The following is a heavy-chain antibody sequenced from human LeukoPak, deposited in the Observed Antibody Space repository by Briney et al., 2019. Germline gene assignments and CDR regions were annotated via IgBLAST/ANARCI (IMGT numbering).Heavy chain of an antibody. V-gene: IGHV1-2*02. J-gene: IGHJ4*02. CDR1: GYTFTGYY. Sequence: ASVKVSCKASGYTFTGYYMHWVRQAPGQGLEWMGWINPISGGTNYAQKFQGRVTLTTDTSTTTAYMELKSLRSEDTAVYYCAMGATVVGDYRGQGTLVTVSS. CDR2: INPISGGT. D-gene: IGHD4-23*01. CDR3: AMGATVVGDY.